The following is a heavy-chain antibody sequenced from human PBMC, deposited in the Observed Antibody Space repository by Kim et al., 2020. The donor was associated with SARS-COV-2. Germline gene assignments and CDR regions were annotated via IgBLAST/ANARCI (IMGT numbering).Heavy chain of an antibody. D-gene: IGHD1-26*01. CDR3: ARAKGSGSYGRLTDAFDI. J-gene: IGHJ3*02. V-gene: IGHV3-11*06. Sequence: KGRFTIARDNAKNSLYLEMNSLGAEDTAVYYCARAKGSGSYGRLTDAFDIWGQGTMVTVSS.